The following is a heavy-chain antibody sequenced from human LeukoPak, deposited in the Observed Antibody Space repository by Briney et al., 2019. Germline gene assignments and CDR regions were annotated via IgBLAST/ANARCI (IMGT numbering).Heavy chain of an antibody. CDR1: GGSISSYY. CDR3: AREVVTATPGAFDI. V-gene: IGHV4-4*07. Sequence: SETLSLTCTVSGGSISSYYWSWIRQPAGKGLEWIGRIYTSGSTNYNPSLKSRVTMSVDTSKNQFSLKLSSVTAADTAVYYCAREVVTATPGAFDIWGQGTMVTVSS. J-gene: IGHJ3*02. D-gene: IGHD2-21*02. CDR2: IYTSGST.